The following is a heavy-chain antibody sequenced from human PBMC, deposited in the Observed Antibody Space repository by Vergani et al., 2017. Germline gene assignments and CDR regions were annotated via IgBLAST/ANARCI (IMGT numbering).Heavy chain of an antibody. J-gene: IGHJ6*04. CDR1: GGSISSGYY. V-gene: IGHV4-38-2*02. D-gene: IGHD3-10*01. Sequence: QLQLQESGPGLVKPSETLSLTCTVSGGSISSGYYWSWIRQPPGKGLEWIGEINHSGSTNYNPSLKSRVTISVETSKNQFSLKLSSVTAADTAVYYCASRTIGEYYYGSGRRNKNRDVWGKGTTVTVSS. CDR2: INHSGST. CDR3: ASRTIGEYYYGSGRRNKNRDV.